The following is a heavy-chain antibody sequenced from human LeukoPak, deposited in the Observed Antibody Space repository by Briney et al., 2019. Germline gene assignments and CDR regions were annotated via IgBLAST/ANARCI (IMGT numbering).Heavy chain of an antibody. Sequence: SETLSLTCTVSGGSISSGGYYWSWIRQPPGKGLEWIGYIYHSGSTYYNPSLKSRVTISVDRSKNQFSLKLSSVTAADTAVYYCARDTAMAFDIWGQGTMVTVSS. J-gene: IGHJ3*02. D-gene: IGHD5-18*01. CDR3: ARDTAMAFDI. CDR1: GGSISSGGYY. V-gene: IGHV4-30-2*01. CDR2: IYHSGST.